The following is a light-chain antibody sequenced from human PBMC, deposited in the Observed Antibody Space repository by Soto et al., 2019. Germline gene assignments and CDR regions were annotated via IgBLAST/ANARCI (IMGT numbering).Light chain of an antibody. CDR3: QRYAKSLQT. V-gene: IGKV3-20*01. CDR2: GAS. J-gene: IGKJ3*01. CDR1: QSLRSSY. Sequence: PGERATLSCWASQSLRSSYLAWYQRKPGQAPRLLMFGASRRATGIPDRFNGSGSGTDFILTISRLEPEDFAMYYCQRYAKSLQTFGPGTRVD.